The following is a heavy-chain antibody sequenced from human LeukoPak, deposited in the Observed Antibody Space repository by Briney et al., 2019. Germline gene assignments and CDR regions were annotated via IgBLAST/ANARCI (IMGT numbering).Heavy chain of an antibody. Sequence: GGSLRLSCAASGFTFSSYSMNWVRQAPGKGLEWVSSISSSSSYIYYADSVKGRFTISRDNAKNSLYLQMNSLRAEDTAVYYCARDVNYGSGAFDIWGQGTMVTVSS. CDR2: ISSSSSYI. D-gene: IGHD1-7*01. V-gene: IGHV3-21*01. CDR1: GFTFSSYS. CDR3: ARDVNYGSGAFDI. J-gene: IGHJ3*02.